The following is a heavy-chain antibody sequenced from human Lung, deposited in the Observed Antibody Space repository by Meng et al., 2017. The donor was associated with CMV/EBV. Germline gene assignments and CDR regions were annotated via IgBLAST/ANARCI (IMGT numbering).Heavy chain of an antibody. CDR2: ISTYTGNT. CDR3: AREYDGSGNYGMDV. D-gene: IGHD3-22*01. Sequence: ASVXVSXKASGYTFTGYYMHWVRQAPGEGLEWMGQISTYTGNTIYAQKLQGRVTMTTDTSTSTAYMELRSLRSDDSSVYYCAREYDGSGNYGMDVWGQGTTVTVSS. J-gene: IGHJ6*02. CDR1: GYTFTGYY. V-gene: IGHV1-18*04.